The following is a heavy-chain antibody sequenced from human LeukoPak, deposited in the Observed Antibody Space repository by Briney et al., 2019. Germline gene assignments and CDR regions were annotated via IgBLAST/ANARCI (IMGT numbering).Heavy chain of an antibody. J-gene: IGHJ4*02. CDR3: AKDRVVYYYDSSGIDY. D-gene: IGHD3-22*01. CDR2: IWYDGSNK. CDR1: GFTFSSYG. V-gene: IGHV3-33*06. Sequence: PGGSLRLSCAASGFTFSSYGMHWLRQAPGKGLELVAVIWYDGSNKYYADSVKGRFTISRDNSKNTLYLQMNSLRAEDTAVYYCAKDRVVYYYDSSGIDYWGQGTLVTVSS.